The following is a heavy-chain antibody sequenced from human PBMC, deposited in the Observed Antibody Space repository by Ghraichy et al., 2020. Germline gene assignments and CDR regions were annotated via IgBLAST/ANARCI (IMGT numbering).Heavy chain of an antibody. CDR3: ARATSLVDFWSGDDWYFDL. V-gene: IGHV1-46*01. CDR2: INPSGGST. D-gene: IGHD3-3*01. Sequence: ASVKVSCKASGYTFTSYYMHWVRQAPGQGLEWMGIINPSGGSTSYAQKFQGRVTMTRDTSTSTVYMELSSLRSEDTAVYYCARATSLVDFWSGDDWYFDLWGRGTLVTVSS. J-gene: IGHJ2*01. CDR1: GYTFTSYY.